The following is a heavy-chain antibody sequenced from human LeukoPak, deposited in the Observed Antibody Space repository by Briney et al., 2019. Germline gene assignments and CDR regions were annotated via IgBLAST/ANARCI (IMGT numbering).Heavy chain of an antibody. J-gene: IGHJ4*02. CDR3: ARDQYGAYAIDY. CDR1: GFTFSSYS. V-gene: IGHV3-48*02. D-gene: IGHD4-17*01. CDR2: ISSSSTI. Sequence: GALRLSCAASGFTFSSYSMNWVRQAPGKGLEWVSYISSSSTIYYANSVKGRFTMSRDNAKNSLYLQMNSLRDEDAAVYYCARDQYGAYAIDYWGQGTLVTVSS.